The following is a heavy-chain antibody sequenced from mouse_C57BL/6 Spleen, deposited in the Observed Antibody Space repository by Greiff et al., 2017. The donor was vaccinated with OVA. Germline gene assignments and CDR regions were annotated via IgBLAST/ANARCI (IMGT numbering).Heavy chain of an antibody. CDR2: INPYNGGT. J-gene: IGHJ2*01. D-gene: IGHD1-1*01. V-gene: IGHV1-19*01. Sequence: VQLQQSGPVLVKPGASVKMSCKASGYTFTDYYMNWVTQSHGKSLEWIGVINPYNGGTSYNQKFKGKATLTVDKSSSTAYMELNSLTSEDSAVYYCARGSSSHYFDYWGQGTTLTVSS. CDR1: GYTFTDYY. CDR3: ARGSSSHYFDY.